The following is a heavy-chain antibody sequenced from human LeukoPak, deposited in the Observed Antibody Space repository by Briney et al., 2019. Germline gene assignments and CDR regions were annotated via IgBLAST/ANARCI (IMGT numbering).Heavy chain of an antibody. J-gene: IGHJ4*02. V-gene: IGHV3-11*01. CDR1: GFTFSDYY. CDR2: ISSSGSTI. CDR3: ARQTTTVVTTHFDY. D-gene: IGHD4-23*01. Sequence: GGSLRLSCAASGFTFSDYYMSWIRQAPGKGLEWVSYISSSGSTIYYADSVKGRYTISRDNAKNSLYLQMNSLRAEDTAVYYCARQTTTVVTTHFDYWGQGTLVTVSS.